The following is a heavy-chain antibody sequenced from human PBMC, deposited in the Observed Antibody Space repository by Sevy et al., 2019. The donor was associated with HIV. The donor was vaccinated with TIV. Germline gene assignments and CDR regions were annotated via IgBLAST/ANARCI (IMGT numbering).Heavy chain of an antibody. CDR3: ARLGYCSSTSCSVGYYYYGMDV. J-gene: IGHJ6*02. CDR2: ISAYNGNT. V-gene: IGHV1-18*01. CDR1: GYTFTSYG. D-gene: IGHD2-2*01. Sequence: ASVKVSCKASGYTFTSYGINWVRQAPGQGLEWMGWISAYNGNTNYAQKLQGRVTMTTDTSTSTAYMGLRSLRSDDTAVYYCARLGYCSSTSCSVGYYYYGMDVWGQGTTVTVSS.